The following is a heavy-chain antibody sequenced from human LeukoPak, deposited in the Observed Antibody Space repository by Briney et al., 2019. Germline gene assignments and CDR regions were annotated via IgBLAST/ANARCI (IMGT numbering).Heavy chain of an antibody. D-gene: IGHD3-9*01. Sequence: GGSLRLSCAASGFTFSTYNMNWVRQAPGKGLEWVSSITSGGTYTYYADSVKGRFTTSRDNAKKSLSLQLSSLRAEDTAVYYCARGHYDILTASYKWTPDYWGQGILVTVSS. CDR1: GFTFSTYN. CDR3: ARGHYDILTASYKWTPDY. J-gene: IGHJ4*02. CDR2: ITSGGTYT. V-gene: IGHV3-21*01.